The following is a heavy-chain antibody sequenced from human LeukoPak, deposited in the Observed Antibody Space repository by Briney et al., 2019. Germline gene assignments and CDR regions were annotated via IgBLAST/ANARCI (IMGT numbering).Heavy chain of an antibody. V-gene: IGHV3-48*04. CDR3: ARDGGLSGTYPDY. D-gene: IGHD1-26*01. J-gene: IGHJ4*02. CDR1: GFTFSNYS. Sequence: PGGSLRLSCAASGFTFSNYSMNWVRQAPGKGLEWVSYISRSGSTIYYADYAKGRFTISRDNAKNSLYLQMNSLRVEDTAVYYCARDGGLSGTYPDYWGQGTLVTVPS. CDR2: ISRSGSTI.